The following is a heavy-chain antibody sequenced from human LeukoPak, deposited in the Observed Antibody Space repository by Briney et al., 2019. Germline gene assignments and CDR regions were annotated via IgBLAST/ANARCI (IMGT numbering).Heavy chain of an antibody. CDR1: GFTSTSYS. CDR3: ARCHSSSWYYYYGMDV. J-gene: IGHJ6*02. V-gene: IGHV3-7*02. D-gene: IGHD6-13*01. Sequence: GGSLRLSCAASGFTSTSYSIRSVPPPPQRRLERVTNKTQDGSAKSYVDSVKGRFTISRDTAKNSLYLQMNSLRAEDTAVYYCARCHSSSWYYYYGMDVWGQGTTVTVSS. CDR2: KTQDGSAK.